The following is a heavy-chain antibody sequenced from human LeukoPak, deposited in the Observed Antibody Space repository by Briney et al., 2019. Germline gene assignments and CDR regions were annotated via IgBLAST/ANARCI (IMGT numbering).Heavy chain of an antibody. D-gene: IGHD3-3*01. J-gene: IGHJ5*02. CDR2: IRYDGSNK. CDR3: ANAGSAVLRFLEWPYNWFDP. CDR1: GFSFSGYG. Sequence: GGSLRLSCAASGFSFSGYGMHWVRQAPGKGQEWVAFIRYDGSNKYYADSVKGRFTISRDNSKNTLYLQMNSLRAEDTAVYYCANAGSAVLRFLEWPYNWFDPWGQGTLVTVSS. V-gene: IGHV3-30*02.